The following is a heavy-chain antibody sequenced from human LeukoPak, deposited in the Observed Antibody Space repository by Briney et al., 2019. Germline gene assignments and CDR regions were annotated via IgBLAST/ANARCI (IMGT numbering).Heavy chain of an antibody. CDR2: ISGSGGST. J-gene: IGHJ4*02. CDR1: GFTVSSNY. V-gene: IGHV3-23*01. Sequence: GGSLRLSCAASGFTVSSNYMSWVRQAPGKGLEWVSAISGSGGSTYYADSVKGRFTISRDNSKNTLYLQMNSLRAEDTAVYYCAKGKQQLVYFDYWGQGTLVTVSS. D-gene: IGHD6-13*01. CDR3: AKGKQQLVYFDY.